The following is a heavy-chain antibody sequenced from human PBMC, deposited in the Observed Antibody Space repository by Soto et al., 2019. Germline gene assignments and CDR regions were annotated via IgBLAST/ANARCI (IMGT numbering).Heavy chain of an antibody. CDR1: GYTFTSYD. Sequence: QVQLVQSGAEVKKPGASVKVSCKASGYTFTSYDINWVRQATGQGLEWMGWMNPNSGNTGYAQKFQGRVTMTRNTSISTANMELSSLRSEDTAVYYCARARLLWFGNNDAFDIWGQGTMVTVSS. J-gene: IGHJ3*02. CDR2: MNPNSGNT. D-gene: IGHD3-10*01. V-gene: IGHV1-8*01. CDR3: ARARLLWFGNNDAFDI.